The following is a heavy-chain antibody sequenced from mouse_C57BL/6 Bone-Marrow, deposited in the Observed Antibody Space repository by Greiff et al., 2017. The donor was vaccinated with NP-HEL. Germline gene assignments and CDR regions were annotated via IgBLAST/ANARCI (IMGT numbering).Heavy chain of an antibody. CDR3: TTETTGGPQYFDV. CDR2: IDPENGDT. V-gene: IGHV14-4*01. D-gene: IGHD1-1*01. J-gene: IGHJ1*03. Sequence: EVQLQQSGAELVRPGASVKLSCTASGFNIKDDYMHWVKQRPEQGLEWIGWIDPENGDTEYASKFQGKATITADTSSNTAYLQLSSLTSEDTAVYYCTTETTGGPQYFDVWGTGTTVTVSS. CDR1: GFNIKDDY.